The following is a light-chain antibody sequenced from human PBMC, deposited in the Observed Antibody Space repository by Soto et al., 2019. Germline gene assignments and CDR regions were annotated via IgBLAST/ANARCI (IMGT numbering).Light chain of an antibody. CDR2: GNT. J-gene: IGLJ3*02. V-gene: IGLV1-40*01. CDR3: QSHDSSLNSWV. Sequence: QSVLTQPPSMSRAPGQRVTISCTGSSSDIGAGYDVHWYQLLPGTAPKLLIYGNTNRTSGVPDRFSGSKSGTSASLAITGLRAEDEADYYCQSHDSSLNSWVFGGGTKLTVL. CDR1: SSDIGAGYD.